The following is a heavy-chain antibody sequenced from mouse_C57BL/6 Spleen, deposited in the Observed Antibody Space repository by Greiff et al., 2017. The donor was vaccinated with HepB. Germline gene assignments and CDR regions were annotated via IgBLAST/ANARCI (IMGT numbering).Heavy chain of an antibody. V-gene: IGHV1-82*01. CDR3: AREGPNVAWFAY. CDR2: IYPGDGDT. J-gene: IGHJ3*01. D-gene: IGHD4-1*01. Sequence: QVQLQQSGPELVKPGASVKISCKASGYAFSSSWMNWVKQRPGKGLEWIGRIYPGDGDTNYNGKFKGKATLTADKSSSTAYMQLSSLSSEDSAVYFCAREGPNVAWFAYWGQGTLVTVSA. CDR1: GYAFSSSW.